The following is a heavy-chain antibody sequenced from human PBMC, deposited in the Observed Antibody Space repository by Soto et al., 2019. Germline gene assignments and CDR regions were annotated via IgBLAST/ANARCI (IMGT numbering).Heavy chain of an antibody. D-gene: IGHD3-3*01. CDR3: AKDFKVGSFWSGYYDYGMDV. Sequence: GGSLRLSCAASGFTFSSYAMSWVRQAPGKGLEWVSAISGSGGSTYYADSVKGRFTISRDNSKNTLYLQMNSLRAEDTAVYYCAKDFKVGSFWSGYYDYGMDVWGQGPTVTVYS. J-gene: IGHJ6*02. CDR1: GFTFSSYA. V-gene: IGHV3-23*01. CDR2: ISGSGGST.